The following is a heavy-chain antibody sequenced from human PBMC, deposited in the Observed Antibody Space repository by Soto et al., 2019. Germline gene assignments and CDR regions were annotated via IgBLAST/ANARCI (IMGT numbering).Heavy chain of an antibody. Sequence: SETRSLTCTVSGGSISTSLYYWGWIRQPPGKGLEWIGSVYYSGSTYYSPSLMSRVTISIDTSKNQFSLKVTSVTAADTAVYYCARRVLATLTTSPYIDSWGQGTLVTVSS. J-gene: IGHJ4*02. D-gene: IGHD4-17*01. CDR3: ARRVLATLTTSPYIDS. V-gene: IGHV4-39*01. CDR2: VYYSGST. CDR1: GGSISTSLYY.